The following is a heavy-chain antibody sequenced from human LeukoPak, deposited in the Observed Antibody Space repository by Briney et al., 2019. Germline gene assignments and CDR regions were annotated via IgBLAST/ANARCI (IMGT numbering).Heavy chain of an antibody. CDR1: GFTFNTYG. Sequence: GGTLRLSCAASGFTFNTYGMSWVRQAPGKGLEWVSGISGSGGATYYADSVKGRFTVSRDDPHNTLYLQMNSVRAEDTAVYYCARGVPLGYCTYGVCYPPYYFDYWGQGTLVTASS. D-gene: IGHD2-8*01. CDR2: ISGSGGAT. J-gene: IGHJ4*02. CDR3: ARGVPLGYCTYGVCYPPYYFDY. V-gene: IGHV3-23*01.